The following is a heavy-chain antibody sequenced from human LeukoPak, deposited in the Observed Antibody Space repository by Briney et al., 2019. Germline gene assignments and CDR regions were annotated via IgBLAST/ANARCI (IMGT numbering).Heavy chain of an antibody. Sequence: PSQTLSLTCTVSGGSISSGSYYWSWIRQPAGKGLEWIGRIYTSGSTNYNPSLKSRVTISVDTSKNQFSLKLSSVTAADTAVYYCARQTAAMMIVVVPNWFDPWGQGTLVTVSS. CDR3: ARQTAAMMIVVVPNWFDP. J-gene: IGHJ5*02. D-gene: IGHD3-22*01. V-gene: IGHV4-61*02. CDR1: GGSISSGSYY. CDR2: IYTSGST.